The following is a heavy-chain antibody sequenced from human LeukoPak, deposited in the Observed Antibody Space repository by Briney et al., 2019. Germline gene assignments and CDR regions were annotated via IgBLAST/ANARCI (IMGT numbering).Heavy chain of an antibody. V-gene: IGHV3-7*01. CDR2: IKQDGSEK. CDR3: ARVQWELRGVGSYFEY. J-gene: IGHJ4*02. D-gene: IGHD1-26*01. CDR1: GFTFSSYW. Sequence: TGGSLRLFCVVSGFTFSSYWMSWVRQAPGKGLEWVANIKQDGSEKYYVDSVKGRFTMSRDNAKNSLYLQMNSLRAEDTAVYYCARVQWELRGVGSYFEYWGQGALVTVSS.